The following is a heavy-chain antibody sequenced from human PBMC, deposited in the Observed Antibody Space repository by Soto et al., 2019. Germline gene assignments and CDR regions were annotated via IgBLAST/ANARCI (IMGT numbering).Heavy chain of an antibody. V-gene: IGHV1-69*02. CDR3: ASSYGSGYRAFDH. CDR1: GDTFTFYS. CDR2: INPILSMS. Sequence: QVQLVQSGAEVKRPGSSVKVSCKASGDTFTFYSINWVRQAPGLGLEWMGRINPILSMSNNAQRFQGRVTMTADKPTRTAYMELSSLRSEDTAIYYCASSYGSGYRAFDHWGQGALVTVSS. D-gene: IGHD3-10*01. J-gene: IGHJ4*02.